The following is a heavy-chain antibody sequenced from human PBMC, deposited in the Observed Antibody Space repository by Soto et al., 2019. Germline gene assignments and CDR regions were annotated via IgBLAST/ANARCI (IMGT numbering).Heavy chain of an antibody. CDR1: GLSFGTSGVG. D-gene: IGHD4-17*01. J-gene: IGHJ3*02. CDR2: IYWNDDQ. CDR3: ASMTTVATAAFDI. Sequence: QITLKESGPTLVKPTQTLTLTCTASGLSFGTSGVGVGWIRQPPGKALEWLALIYWNDDQRYSPSLKSSLPITKDTSKIQVVLTKTNVDPVDTATYYCASMTTVATAAFDIWCQGIMVTVPS. V-gene: IGHV2-5*01.